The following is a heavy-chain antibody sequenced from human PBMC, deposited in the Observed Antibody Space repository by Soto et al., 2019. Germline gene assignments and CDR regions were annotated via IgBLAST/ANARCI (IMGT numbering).Heavy chain of an antibody. CDR1: GFTFSRYV. CDR2: IGGSGAGT. CDR3: GKGQYCGGGTCYGMDV. J-gene: IGHJ6*02. D-gene: IGHD2-15*01. V-gene: IGHV3-23*01. Sequence: EVQLLESGGGLVQPGGSLRLSCVVSGFTFSRYVMSWVRQAPGRGLEWVSTIGGSGAGTDYADSVKGRFTISRDNLKNTLYLQMNSLRAEDTAVYYCGKGQYCGGGTCYGMDVWGQGIAVTVSS.